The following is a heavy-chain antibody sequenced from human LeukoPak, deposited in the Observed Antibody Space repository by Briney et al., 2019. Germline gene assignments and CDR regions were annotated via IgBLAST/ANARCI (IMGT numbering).Heavy chain of an antibody. CDR2: ISSSSSYI. V-gene: IGHV3-21*01. CDR1: GFTFSSYS. D-gene: IGHD6-19*01. J-gene: IGHJ4*02. CDR3: ARAGYSSGWYGYY. Sequence: GGSLRLSCAASGFTFSSYSMNWVRQAPGKGLEWVSSISSSSSYIYYADSVKGRFTISRDNAKNSLYLQMNSLRAEDTAVYYCARAGYSSGWYGYYWGQGTLVTVSS.